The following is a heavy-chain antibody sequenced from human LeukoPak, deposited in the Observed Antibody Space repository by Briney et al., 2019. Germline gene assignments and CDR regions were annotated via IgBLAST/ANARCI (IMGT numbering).Heavy chain of an antibody. Sequence: GSLRLSCAASGFTFDDYAMSWVRQAPGKGLEWIGNIFYSGNTYYSPSLKSRVTISLDTSRNQFSLKLNSVTAADTAVYYCAKSNGYGLVDIWGQGTMVTVSS. D-gene: IGHD3-10*01. CDR3: AKSNGYGLVDI. J-gene: IGHJ3*02. CDR2: IFYSGNT. CDR1: GFTFDDYA. V-gene: IGHV4-34*12.